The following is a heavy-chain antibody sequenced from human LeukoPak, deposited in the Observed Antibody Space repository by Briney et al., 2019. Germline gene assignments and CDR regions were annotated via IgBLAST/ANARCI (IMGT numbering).Heavy chain of an antibody. Sequence: PGGSLRLSCAASGLTFSSYWMSWVRQAPGKGLEWVANIKQDGSEKYYVDSVKGRFTISRDNAKNSLYLQMNSLRAEDTAVYYCARDFGYYDSSGYYPRDWGQGTLVTVSS. CDR2: IKQDGSEK. CDR1: GLTFSSYW. V-gene: IGHV3-7*01. J-gene: IGHJ4*02. CDR3: ARDFGYYDSSGYYPRD. D-gene: IGHD3-22*01.